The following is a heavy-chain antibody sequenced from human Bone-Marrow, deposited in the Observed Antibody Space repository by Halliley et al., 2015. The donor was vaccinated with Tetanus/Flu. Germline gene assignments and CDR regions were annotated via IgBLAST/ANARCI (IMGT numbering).Heavy chain of an antibody. D-gene: IGHD1-20*01. J-gene: IGHJ4*02. Sequence: QLVQSGAEVKKPGESLKISCKGSGYNFANYWIGWVRQMPGKGLEWMGIIYPGDSDARYRPSFQGQVTISADKSISTAFLQWNTLKASDTAMYYCARRTSRYHSGAYWGQGTLVTVSS. V-gene: IGHV5-51*01. CDR2: IYPGDSDA. CDR3: ARRTSRYHSGAY. CDR1: GYNFANYW.